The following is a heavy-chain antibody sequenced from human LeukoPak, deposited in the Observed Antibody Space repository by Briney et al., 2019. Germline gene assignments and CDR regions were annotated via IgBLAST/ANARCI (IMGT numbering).Heavy chain of an antibody. J-gene: IGHJ4*02. CDR2: IIPILGIA. Sequence: ASVKVSFKASGGTFSSYAISWVRHAPGQGLEWMGRIIPILGIANYAQKFQGRVTITADKSTSTAYMELSSLRSEDTAVYYCARGGGSGYDLYYFDYWGQGTLVTVSS. D-gene: IGHD5-12*01. CDR3: ARGGGSGYDLYYFDY. CDR1: GGTFSSYA. V-gene: IGHV1-69*04.